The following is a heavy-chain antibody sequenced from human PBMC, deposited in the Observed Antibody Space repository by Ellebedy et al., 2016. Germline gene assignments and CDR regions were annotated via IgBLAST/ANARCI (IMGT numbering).Heavy chain of an antibody. CDR2: INHSGST. CDR1: GGSFSGYY. J-gene: IGHJ6*03. CDR3: ARAGSYSNYYYYYMDV. Sequence: SETLSLXXAVYGGSFSGYYWSWIRQPPGKGLEWIGEINHSGSTNYNPSLKSRVTISVDTSKNQFSLKLSSVTAADTAVYYCARAGSYSNYYYYYMDVWGKGTTVTVSS. V-gene: IGHV4-34*01. D-gene: IGHD4-11*01.